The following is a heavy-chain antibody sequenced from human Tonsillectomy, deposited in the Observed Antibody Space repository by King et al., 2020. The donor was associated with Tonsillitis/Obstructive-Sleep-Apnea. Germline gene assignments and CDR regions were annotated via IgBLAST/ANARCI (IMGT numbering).Heavy chain of an antibody. V-gene: IGHV3-23*04. Sequence: VQLVESGGGLVQPGGSLRLSCAASGFTFSSYAMSWVRQAPGKGLEWVSTISGSGGSTNYADSVKGRFTISRDNSKNTLYLQMNSLRAEDTAVYYCAKVGTTVTSYYYYYMDVWGKGTTVTVSS. CDR3: AKVGTTVTSYYYYYMDV. J-gene: IGHJ6*03. CDR1: GFTFSSYA. CDR2: ISGSGGST. D-gene: IGHD4-17*01.